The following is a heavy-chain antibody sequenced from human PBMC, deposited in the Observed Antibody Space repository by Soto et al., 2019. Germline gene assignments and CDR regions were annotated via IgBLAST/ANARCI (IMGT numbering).Heavy chain of an antibody. CDR1: GGSVSSGSYY. CDR3: ERAIEGWSQGRYYYGMDV. V-gene: IGHV4-61*01. D-gene: IGHD6-19*01. J-gene: IGHJ6*02. Sequence: QVQLQESGPGLVKPSETLSLTCTVSGGSVSSGSYYWSWIRQPPGKGLEWIGYIYYSGSTNYNPSPKSRVTISVDTPEHQFSLKLSSVAAADTAVYCCERAIEGWSQGRYYYGMDVWGQGTTVTVSS. CDR2: IYYSGST.